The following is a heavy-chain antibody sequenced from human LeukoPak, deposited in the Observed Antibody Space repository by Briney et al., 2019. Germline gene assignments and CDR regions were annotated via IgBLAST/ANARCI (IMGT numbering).Heavy chain of an antibody. CDR3: ARVRDYYDSSGYPY. CDR1: GYTFTSYG. CDR2: ISAYNGNT. J-gene: IGHJ4*02. V-gene: IGHV1-18*01. D-gene: IGHD3-22*01. Sequence: ASVNVSCKASGYTFTSYGISCVRQAPGQGLEWMEWISAYNGNTNYAQKLQGRVTMTTDTSTSTAYMELRSLRSDDTAVYYCARVRDYYDSSGYPYWGQGTLVTVSS.